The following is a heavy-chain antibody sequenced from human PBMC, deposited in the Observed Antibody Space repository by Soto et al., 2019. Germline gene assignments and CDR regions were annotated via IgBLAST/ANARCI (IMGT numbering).Heavy chain of an antibody. CDR1: GYTFTSYA. J-gene: IGHJ4*02. D-gene: IGHD1-1*01. CDR2: INAGNGNT. Sequence: ASVKVSCKASGYTFTSYAMHWVRQAPGQRLEWMGWINAGNGNTKYSQKFQGRVTITRDTSASTAYMELSSLRSEDTAVYYCARIGWTNWNFSPLDYWGQGTLVTVSS. V-gene: IGHV1-3*01. CDR3: ARIGWTNWNFSPLDY.